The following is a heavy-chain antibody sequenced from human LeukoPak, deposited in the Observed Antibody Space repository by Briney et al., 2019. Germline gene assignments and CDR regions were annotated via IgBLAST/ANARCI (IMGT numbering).Heavy chain of an antibody. D-gene: IGHD5-18*01. CDR3: AGQLWTNYNWFDP. Sequence: SVKVSCKASGGTFSSYTISWVRQAPGQGLEWMGRIIPILGIANYAQKFQGRVTITADKSTSTAYMELSSLRSEDTAVSYCAGQLWTNYNWFDPWGQGTLVTVSS. J-gene: IGHJ5*02. V-gene: IGHV1-69*02. CDR2: IIPILGIA. CDR1: GGTFSSYT.